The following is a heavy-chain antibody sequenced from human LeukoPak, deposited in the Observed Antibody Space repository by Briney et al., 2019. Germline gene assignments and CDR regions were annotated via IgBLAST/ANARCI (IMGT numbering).Heavy chain of an antibody. CDR1: GFTFSDYY. CDR3: ARTTVTTSYFDS. J-gene: IGHJ4*02. CDR2: ISSSGGTL. Sequence: GGSLRLSCAASGFTFSDYYMIWIRQAPGKGLEWVSYISSSGGTLYYADSVQGRFTISRDNAKNSLSLQMNSLRVEDTAVYYCARTTVTTSYFDSWGQGTLVTVSS. V-gene: IGHV3-11*01. D-gene: IGHD4-17*01.